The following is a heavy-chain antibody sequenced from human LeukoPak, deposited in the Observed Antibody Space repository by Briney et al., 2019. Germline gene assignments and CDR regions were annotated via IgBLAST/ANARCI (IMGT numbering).Heavy chain of an antibody. CDR1: GFDFRIFL. CDR2: ISGSGSSP. V-gene: IGHV3-23*01. Sequence: GGSLRLSCAASGFDFRIFLMSWVRQAPGKGLEWVSAISGSGSSPYYADSVKGRFTISRDNSKNTLYLQMNSLRAEDTAVYYCAKVGYTSTWQHDYWGQGTLVTVSS. J-gene: IGHJ4*02. CDR3: AKVGYTSTWQHDY. D-gene: IGHD6-13*01.